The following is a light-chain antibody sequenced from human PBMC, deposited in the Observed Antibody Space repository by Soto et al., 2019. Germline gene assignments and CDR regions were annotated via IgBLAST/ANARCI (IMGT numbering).Light chain of an antibody. J-gene: IGKJ5*01. Sequence: EIVLTPSPGTLSLSPGERATLYCRASQSVSSSYLAWYQQKPGQAPRLLIYGASSRPTGIPDRFSGSGSGTDFTLTISRLEPEDFAVYYCQQYGSSSTFGQGTRLEIK. CDR3: QQYGSSST. CDR1: QSVSSSY. CDR2: GAS. V-gene: IGKV3-20*01.